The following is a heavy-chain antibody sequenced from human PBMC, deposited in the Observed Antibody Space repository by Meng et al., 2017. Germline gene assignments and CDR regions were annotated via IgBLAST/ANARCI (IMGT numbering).Heavy chain of an antibody. J-gene: IGHJ6*02. CDR2: IIPIFGTA. Sequence: SVKVSCKASGGTFSSYAISWVRQAPGQGLEWMGGIIPIFGTANYAQKFQGRVTITADKSTSTAYVELSSLRSEDTAVYYCARPMGHCGGDCYSRYYYGMDVWGQGTTVTVSS. V-gene: IGHV1-69*06. CDR1: GGTFSSYA. CDR3: ARPMGHCGGDCYSRYYYGMDV. D-gene: IGHD2-21*02.